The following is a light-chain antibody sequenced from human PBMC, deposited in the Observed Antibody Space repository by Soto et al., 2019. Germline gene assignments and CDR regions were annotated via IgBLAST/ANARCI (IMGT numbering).Light chain of an antibody. Sequence: DTHMTQFPSSLSASVGDRVTITCRASQTIRAYLNWFQQKPGKAPELLIYAASSLQSGVPPRFSGSVSGAEFTLTINSLQPEDTATYYCQQTYNVPQTYGQGTKVEIK. CDR1: QTIRAY. J-gene: IGKJ1*01. CDR3: QQTYNVPQT. V-gene: IGKV1-39*01. CDR2: AAS.